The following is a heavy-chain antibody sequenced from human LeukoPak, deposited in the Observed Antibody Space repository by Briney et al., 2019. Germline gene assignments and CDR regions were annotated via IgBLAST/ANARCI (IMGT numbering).Heavy chain of an antibody. CDR3: ARGRKVAVFAYYYMDV. Sequence: SETLSLTCTVSGGSISNYYWSWIRQPPGKGLEWIGYIYYSGSTNYNASLKSRVTISVDTSKNQFSLKLTSVTAADTAVYYCARGRKVAVFAYYYMDVWGKGTTVTVSS. J-gene: IGHJ6*03. CDR1: GGSISNYY. D-gene: IGHD6-19*01. CDR2: IYYSGST. V-gene: IGHV4-59*01.